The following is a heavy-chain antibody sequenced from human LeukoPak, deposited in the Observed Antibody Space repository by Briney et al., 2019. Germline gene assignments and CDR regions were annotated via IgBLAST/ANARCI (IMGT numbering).Heavy chain of an antibody. CDR2: IYYSRNT. J-gene: IGHJ4*02. CDR1: GTSISSGAYS. CDR3: ARTITIFGALGYFDY. Sequence: SETLSLTCTVSGTSISSGAYSWSWVRQHPGKGLEWIAYIYYSRNTYYNPSLKRRVTISVDTSKNQFSLKLSSVTAADTAVYYCARTITIFGALGYFDYWGQGTVVTVSS. D-gene: IGHD3-3*01. V-gene: IGHV4-31*03.